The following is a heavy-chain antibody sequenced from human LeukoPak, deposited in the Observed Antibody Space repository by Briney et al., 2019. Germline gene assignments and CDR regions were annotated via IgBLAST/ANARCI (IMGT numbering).Heavy chain of an antibody. V-gene: IGHV3-33*01. J-gene: IGHJ3*02. CDR1: GFTFSGYG. CDR2: IWYDGSNK. Sequence: GGSLRLSCAASGFTFSGYGMHWVRQAPGKGLEWVAVIWYDGSNKYYADSVKGRFTISRDNSKNTLYLQMNSLRAEDTAVYYCARFSDAFDIWGQGTMVTVSS. CDR3: ARFSDAFDI.